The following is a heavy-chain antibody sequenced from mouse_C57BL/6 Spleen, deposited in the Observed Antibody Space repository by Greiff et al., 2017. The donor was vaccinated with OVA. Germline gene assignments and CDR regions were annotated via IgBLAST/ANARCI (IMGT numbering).Heavy chain of an antibody. Sequence: ESGPGLVKPSQSLSLTCSVTGYSITSGYYWNWIRQFPGNKLEWMGYISYDGSNNYNPSLKNRISITRDTSKNQFFLKLNSVTTEDTATYYCASFYYGSSYPHFDYWGQGTTLTVSS. V-gene: IGHV3-6*01. CDR3: ASFYYGSSYPHFDY. CDR2: ISYDGSN. CDR1: GYSITSGYY. J-gene: IGHJ2*01. D-gene: IGHD1-1*01.